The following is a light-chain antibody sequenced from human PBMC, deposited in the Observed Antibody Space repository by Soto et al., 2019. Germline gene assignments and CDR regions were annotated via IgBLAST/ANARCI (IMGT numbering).Light chain of an antibody. J-gene: IGLJ1*01. CDR1: SGHSNYA. V-gene: IGLV4-69*01. CDR3: QTWGTGIGV. Sequence: QLVLTQSPSASASLGASVKLTCTLSSGHSNYAIAWHQQQPEKGPRYLMKVNSDGSHRKGDGIPDRFSGSSSGAQRYLTISSLQSEDEADYYCQTWGTGIGVFGTGTKLTVL. CDR2: VNSDGSH.